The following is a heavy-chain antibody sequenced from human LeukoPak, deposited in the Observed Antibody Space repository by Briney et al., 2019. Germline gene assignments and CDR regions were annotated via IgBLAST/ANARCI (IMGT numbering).Heavy chain of an antibody. CDR2: IGSSSSYI. CDR3: ARDDAWTTPYYFDY. D-gene: IGHD2-15*01. CDR1: GFTFSSYS. J-gene: IGHJ4*02. V-gene: IGHV3-21*01. Sequence: GGSLRLSCAASGFTFSSYSMNWVRQAPGKGLEWVSSIGSSSSYIYYADSVKGRFTISRDNAKNSLYLQMNSLRAEDTAVYYCARDDAWTTPYYFDYWGQGTLVTVSS.